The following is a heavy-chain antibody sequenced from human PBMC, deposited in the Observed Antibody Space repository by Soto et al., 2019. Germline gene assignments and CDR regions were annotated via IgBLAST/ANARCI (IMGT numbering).Heavy chain of an antibody. V-gene: IGHV4-30-4*01. CDR3: AKVDTMLRGVIDY. D-gene: IGHD3-10*01. CDR2: IYSSGTA. CDR1: GGSISSGDYY. Sequence: QVQLQESGPGLVKPSQTLSLTCTVSGGSISSGDYYWSWIRQPPGKGLEWIGYIYSSGTAYYNPSLKSRVTISIDTSKKQCSLRLSSVTAADTAVYYCAKVDTMLRGVIDYWGQGTLVTVSS. J-gene: IGHJ4*02.